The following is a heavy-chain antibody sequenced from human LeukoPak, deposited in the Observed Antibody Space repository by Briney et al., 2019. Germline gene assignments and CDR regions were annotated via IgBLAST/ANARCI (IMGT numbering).Heavy chain of an antibody. V-gene: IGHV3-9*01. Sequence: GGSLRLSCAASGFTFSSYWMHWVRQAPGKGLEWVSGISWNSGSIGYADSVKGRFTISRDNAKNSLYLQMNSLRAEDTALYYCAKALGMVRGVSLYYYYYGMDVWGQGTTVTVSS. D-gene: IGHD3-10*01. CDR1: GFTFSSYW. CDR2: ISWNSGSI. J-gene: IGHJ6*02. CDR3: AKALGMVRGVSLYYYYYGMDV.